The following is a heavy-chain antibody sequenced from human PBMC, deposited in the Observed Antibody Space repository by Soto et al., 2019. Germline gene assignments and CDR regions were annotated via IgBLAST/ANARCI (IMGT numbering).Heavy chain of an antibody. V-gene: IGHV3-23*01. CDR1: GFAFSSYA. D-gene: IGHD3-3*01. CDR3: AKVGDFWSGPGHFDY. Sequence: GGSLRLSCAASGFAFSSYAMSWFRQAPGKGLEWVSAISGSGGSTYYADSVKGRFTISRDNSKNTLYLQMNSLRAEDTAVYYCAKVGDFWSGPGHFDYWGQGTLVTVS. J-gene: IGHJ4*02. CDR2: ISGSGGST.